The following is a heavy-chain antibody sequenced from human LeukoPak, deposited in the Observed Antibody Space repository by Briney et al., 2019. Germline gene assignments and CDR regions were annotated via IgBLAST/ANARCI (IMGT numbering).Heavy chain of an antibody. Sequence: GGSLRLSCAASGFTFSSYAMTWVRQAPGGGLEYVSAINGDGGRTYYADSVKGRFTISRDNSKNTLYLQMGSLRAEDMAVYYCAVRSWELSYFAYWGQGTLVTVSS. J-gene: IGHJ4*02. CDR3: AVRSWELSYFAY. CDR1: GFTFSSYA. CDR2: INGDGGRT. D-gene: IGHD1-26*01. V-gene: IGHV3-64*02.